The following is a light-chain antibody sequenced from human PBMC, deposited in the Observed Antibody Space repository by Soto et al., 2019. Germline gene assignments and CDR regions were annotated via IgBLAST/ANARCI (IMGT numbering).Light chain of an antibody. Sequence: QSVLTQPPSVSGAPGQRVTISCTGSGSNLGAGYDVHWYQHRPGTSPKLLVFGDSHRPSGVPDRFSGSKSGTSASLAITGLQAEDEVDYYGQSYYSTLDARYVFGTGTKVTVL. V-gene: IGLV1-40*01. CDR1: GSNLGAGYD. CDR2: GDS. CDR3: QSYYSTLDARYV. J-gene: IGLJ1*01.